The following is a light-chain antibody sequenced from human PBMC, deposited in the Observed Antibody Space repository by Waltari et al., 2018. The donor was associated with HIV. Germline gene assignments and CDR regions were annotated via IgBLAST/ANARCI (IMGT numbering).Light chain of an antibody. CDR2: TVS. J-gene: IGLJ2*01. Sequence: QSALTQPPSVSGSLGQSVTISCTGTSSDVGNYNEVSWYQQSPGTAPKLMIYTVSNRPSGVPYRFFGSKSGNTASLTISGLQAEDEADYYCSSFTTSITVVFGGGTKLTVL. CDR1: SSDVGNYNE. V-gene: IGLV2-18*02. CDR3: SSFTTSITVV.